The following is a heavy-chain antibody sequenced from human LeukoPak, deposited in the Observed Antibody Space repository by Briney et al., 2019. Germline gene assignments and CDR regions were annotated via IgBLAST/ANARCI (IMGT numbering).Heavy chain of an antibody. D-gene: IGHD6-19*01. CDR1: VGTFSSYA. Sequence: ASVKVSCKASVGTFSSYAISWVRQAPGQGLEWMGGIIPIFGTANYAQKCQGRVTITADESTSPAYMELSSLRSEDTAVYYCASGYSSGWYETPFDPWGQGTLVTVSS. V-gene: IGHV1-69*13. J-gene: IGHJ5*02. CDR3: ASGYSSGWYETPFDP. CDR2: IIPIFGTA.